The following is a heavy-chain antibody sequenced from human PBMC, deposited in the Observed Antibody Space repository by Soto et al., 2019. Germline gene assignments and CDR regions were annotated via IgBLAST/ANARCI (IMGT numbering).Heavy chain of an antibody. J-gene: IGHJ4*02. CDR3: AKAPQLLRYFDWLLYPIDY. D-gene: IGHD3-9*01. V-gene: IGHV3-23*01. CDR1: GFTFSSYA. Sequence: GGSLRLSCAASGFTFSSYAMSWVRQAPGKGLEWVSAISGSGGSTYYADSVKGRFTISRDNSKNTLYLQMNSLRAEDTAVYYCAKAPQLLRYFDWLLYPIDYWGQGTLVTVSS. CDR2: ISGSGGST.